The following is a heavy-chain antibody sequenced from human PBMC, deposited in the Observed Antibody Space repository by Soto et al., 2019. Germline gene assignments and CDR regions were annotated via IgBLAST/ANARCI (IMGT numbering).Heavy chain of an antibody. V-gene: IGHV4-39*01. CDR2: IYYTGNT. Sequence: SETLSLTCTVSGDSSVSSSSYYWGWIRQPPGKGLEWIGSIYYTGNTFYSPSFRSRLTISVDTSNSQFSLKFRSVTAADTATYYCASEVSRTDGMDVWGQGTTVTVSS. J-gene: IGHJ6*02. CDR3: ASEVSRTDGMDV. D-gene: IGHD1-1*01. CDR1: GDSSVSSSSYY.